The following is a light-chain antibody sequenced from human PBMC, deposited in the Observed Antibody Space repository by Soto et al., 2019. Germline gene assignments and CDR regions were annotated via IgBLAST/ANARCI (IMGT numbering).Light chain of an antibody. CDR1: QSVRSN. CDR3: QQYNNWPLS. CDR2: DAS. J-gene: IGKJ4*01. V-gene: IGKV3-15*01. Sequence: EIVMTQSPATLSVSPGERATLSCRASQSVRSNLAWYQRKPGQAPRLLIYDASTRATGIPARFSGSGSGTEFTLTISSLQSEDSAICYCQQYNNWPLSFGVGTKVEIK.